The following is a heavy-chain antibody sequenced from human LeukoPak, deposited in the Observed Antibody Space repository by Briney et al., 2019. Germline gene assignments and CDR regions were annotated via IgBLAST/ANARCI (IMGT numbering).Heavy chain of an antibody. J-gene: IGHJ6*03. CDR2: ISAYNGNT. V-gene: IGHV1-18*01. CDR1: GYTFTSYG. Sequence: GASVKVSCKAPGYTFTSYGISWVRQAPGQGLEWMGWISAYNGNTNYAQKLQGRVTMTTDTSTSTAYMELRSLRSDDTAVYYCARRVTMVAATGDYYYYYMDVWGKGTTVTISS. D-gene: IGHD2-15*01. CDR3: ARRVTMVAATGDYYYYYMDV.